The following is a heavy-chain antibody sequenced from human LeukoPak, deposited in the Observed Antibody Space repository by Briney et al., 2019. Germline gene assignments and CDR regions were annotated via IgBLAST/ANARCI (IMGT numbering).Heavy chain of an antibody. CDR3: AKDAQRGFDYRNSLKY. V-gene: IGHV3-33*06. CDR2: IWSDATNE. CDR1: GFTFSHFG. J-gene: IGHJ4*02. D-gene: IGHD4-11*01. Sequence: GGSLRLSCEASGFTFSHFGMHWVRQAPGKGLEWVAVIWSDATNEYYADSVKGRFTISRDNSKRTVSLEMNSLRAEDTAVYYCAKDAQRGFDYRNSLKYWGQGSLGIVSS.